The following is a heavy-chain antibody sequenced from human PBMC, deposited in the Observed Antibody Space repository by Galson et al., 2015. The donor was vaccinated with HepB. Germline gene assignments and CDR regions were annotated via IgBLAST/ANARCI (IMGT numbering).Heavy chain of an antibody. CDR2: ISSSGSTI. CDR3: ARDVYCSSTSCYYGMDV. Sequence: SLRLSCAASGFTFSSYEMNWVRQAPGKGLEWVSYISSSGSTIYYADSVKGRFTISRDNAKNSLYLQMNSLRAEDTAVYYCARDVYCSSTSCYYGMDVWGQGTTVTVSS. V-gene: IGHV3-48*03. J-gene: IGHJ6*02. D-gene: IGHD2-2*01. CDR1: GFTFSSYE.